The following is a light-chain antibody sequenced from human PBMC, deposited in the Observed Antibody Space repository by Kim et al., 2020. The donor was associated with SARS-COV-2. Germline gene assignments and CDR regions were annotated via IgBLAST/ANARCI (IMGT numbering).Light chain of an antibody. CDR3: SSYAGSSIVV. J-gene: IGLJ2*01. Sequence: GQSITISCTGTSSDVGGYNYVSWYQQHPGKAPKLMIYEVSERPSGVSNRFSGSKSGNTASLTISGLQAEDEAGYYCSSYAGSSIVVFGGGTQLTVL. CDR2: EVS. V-gene: IGLV2-8*01. CDR1: SSDVGGYNY.